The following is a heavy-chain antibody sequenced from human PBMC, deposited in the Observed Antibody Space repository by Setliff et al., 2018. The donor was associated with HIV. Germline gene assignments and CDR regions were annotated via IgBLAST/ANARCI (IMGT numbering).Heavy chain of an antibody. D-gene: IGHD5-12*01. CDR2: IRHDGSYA. CDR1: GFTFSNYG. J-gene: IGHJ6*03. CDR3: AKGRRPVDLVSTSIRYYFYMGV. V-gene: IGHV3-30*02. Sequence: LRLSCAAFGFTFSNYGMHWVRQAPGKGLEWVAFIRHDGSYAYYADSVKGRFTMSRDNSKSTVSLEMNSLRVEDTGVYYCAKGRRPVDLVSTSIRYYFYMGVWGKGTTVTVSS.